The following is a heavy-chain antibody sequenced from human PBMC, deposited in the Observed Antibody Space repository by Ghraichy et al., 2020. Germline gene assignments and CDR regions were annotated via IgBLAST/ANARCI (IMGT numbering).Heavy chain of an antibody. J-gene: IGHJ3*02. CDR1: GGSISSSSYY. V-gene: IGHV4-39*01. Sequence: SETLSLTCTVSGGSISSSSYYWGWIRQPPGKGLEWIGSIYYSGSTYYNPSLKSRVTISVDTSKNQFSLKLSSVTAADTAVYYCARQAGDILTGRLDAFDIWGQGTMVTVSS. CDR3: ARQAGDILTGRLDAFDI. CDR2: IYYSGST. D-gene: IGHD3-9*01.